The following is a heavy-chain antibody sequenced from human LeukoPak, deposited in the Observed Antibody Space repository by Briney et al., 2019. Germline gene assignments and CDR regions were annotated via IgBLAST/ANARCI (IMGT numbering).Heavy chain of an antibody. CDR2: IYTSGST. CDR3: ARDLLPTMVRGVIITANWFDP. J-gene: IGHJ5*02. V-gene: IGHV4-4*07. Sequence: PSETLSLTCTVSGDSISSYYWSWIRQPAGKGLEWIGRIYTSGSTNYNPSLKSRVTMSVDTSKNQFSLKLSSVTAADTAVYYCARDLLPTMVRGVIITANWFDPWGQGTLVTVSS. D-gene: IGHD3-10*01. CDR1: GDSISSYY.